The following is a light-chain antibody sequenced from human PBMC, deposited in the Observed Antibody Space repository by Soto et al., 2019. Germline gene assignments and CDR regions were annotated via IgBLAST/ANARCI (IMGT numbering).Light chain of an antibody. J-gene: IGKJ2*01. CDR3: QQFGDSPPAVT. Sequence: ESMLTQSPGTLSLSPGERATHSCRASRSVSSRYITWYQQKPGQAPRLLIYGASIRATGIPDRFSGSGSGTDFTLTISRLEPEDFAVYYCQQFGDSPPAVTFGQGTKLEI. CDR2: GAS. CDR1: RSVSSRY. V-gene: IGKV3-20*01.